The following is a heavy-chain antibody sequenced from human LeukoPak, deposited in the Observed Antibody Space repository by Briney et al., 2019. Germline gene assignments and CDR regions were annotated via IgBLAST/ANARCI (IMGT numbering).Heavy chain of an antibody. CDR2: IRGSGGNT. D-gene: IGHD5-18*01. Sequence: GGSLRLSCAASGFTLSNYAMSWVRQAPGKGLEWVSTIRGSGGNTYYADSVKGRFTISRDNAKSTLYLQMNSLRAEDTAVYYCARDRGYSPDVWGQGTTVTVSS. CDR1: GFTLSNYA. V-gene: IGHV3-23*01. CDR3: ARDRGYSPDV. J-gene: IGHJ6*02.